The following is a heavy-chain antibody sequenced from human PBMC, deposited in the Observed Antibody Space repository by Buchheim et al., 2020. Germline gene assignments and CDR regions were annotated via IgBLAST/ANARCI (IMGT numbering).Heavy chain of an antibody. J-gene: IGHJ4*02. CDR2: IYHTGGT. V-gene: IGHV4-30-2*01. D-gene: IGHD4/OR15-4a*01. Sequence: QLQLQESGSGLVKPSQTLSLTCGVSGGSISNGGYSRSWIRQPPGKGLEWIGYIYHTGGTNYNPSLKSRVTISVDRSKNQFSLNLKSVTAADTAVYFCARADYGDHGWYYFGYWGQGIL. CDR1: GGSISNGGYS. CDR3: ARADYGDHGWYYFGY.